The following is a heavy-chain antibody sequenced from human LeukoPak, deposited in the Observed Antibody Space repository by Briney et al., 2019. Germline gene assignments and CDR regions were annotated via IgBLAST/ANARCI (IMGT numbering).Heavy chain of an antibody. D-gene: IGHD5-12*01. J-gene: IGHJ3*02. Sequence: GGSLRLSCAASGFTFDDYAMHWVRQAPGKGLEWVSGISWNSGSIGYADSVKGRFTISRDNAKNSLYLQMNSLRAEDTAVYYCARVPSPGGYSGYDRKERFDIWGQGTMVTVSS. CDR2: ISWNSGSI. V-gene: IGHV3-9*01. CDR3: ARVPSPGGYSGYDRKERFDI. CDR1: GFTFDDYA.